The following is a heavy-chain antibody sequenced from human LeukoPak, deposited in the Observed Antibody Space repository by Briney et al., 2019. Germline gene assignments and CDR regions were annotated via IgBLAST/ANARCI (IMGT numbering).Heavy chain of an antibody. CDR1: GASTTSYY. Sequence: SETLSLTCSVSGASTTSYYWDWIRQAPGKGLEWIGYIYSDGTTSYSPSLRSRVTISIDTSRNQFSLKLSSVTAADAAVYYCARDTRSYDTSGYYYFDYWGQGALVTVSS. CDR2: IYSDGTT. J-gene: IGHJ4*02. V-gene: IGHV4-59*01. D-gene: IGHD3-22*01. CDR3: ARDTRSYDTSGYYYFDY.